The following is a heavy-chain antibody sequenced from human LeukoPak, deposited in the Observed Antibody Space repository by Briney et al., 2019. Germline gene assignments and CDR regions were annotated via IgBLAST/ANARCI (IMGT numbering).Heavy chain of an antibody. CDR1: GYSISSDNY. CDR2: IYHSGST. D-gene: IGHD3-22*01. Sequence: PSETLSLTCAVSGYSISSDNYWVWIRQPPGQGLEWTGGIYHSGSTYYNPSLKSRVPMSVDTSKNQFSLKLSSVTAADTAVYYCARAPRDSSSSNYMRRFDYWGQGTLVTVSS. V-gene: IGHV4-38-2*01. CDR3: ARAPRDSSSSNYMRRFDY. J-gene: IGHJ4*02.